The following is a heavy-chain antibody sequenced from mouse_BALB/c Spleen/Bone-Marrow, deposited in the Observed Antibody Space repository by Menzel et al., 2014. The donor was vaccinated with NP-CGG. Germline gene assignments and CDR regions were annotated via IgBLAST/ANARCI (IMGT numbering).Heavy chain of an antibody. V-gene: IGHV1-7*01. D-gene: IGHD2-4*01. CDR1: GYTFTSYW. CDR2: INPSTGCT. J-gene: IGHJ2*01. Sequence: VKLMESGAELAKPGASVKMSCKASGYTFTSYWMHWVKQRPGQGLEWIGYINPSTGCTEYNQKFKDKATLTADKSSSTAYMQLSSLTSEDSAVYYCARSGDYGGFDYWGQGTTLTVSS. CDR3: ARSGDYGGFDY.